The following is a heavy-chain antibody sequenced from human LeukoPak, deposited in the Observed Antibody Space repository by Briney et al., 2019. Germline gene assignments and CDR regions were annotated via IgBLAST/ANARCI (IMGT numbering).Heavy chain of an antibody. V-gene: IGHV3-74*01. D-gene: IGHD6-13*01. CDR3: ARGYQQLPRSTPDY. CDR2: IKTDGSTT. Sequence: PGGSLRLSCAVSGFTFSSSWMHWVRQAPGKGLVWVSHIKTDGSTTAYADSVKGRFTISRDNAKNTLYLQMNSLRAEDTGVYYCARGYQQLPRSTPDYWGQGTLVTVSS. CDR1: GFTFSSSW. J-gene: IGHJ4*02.